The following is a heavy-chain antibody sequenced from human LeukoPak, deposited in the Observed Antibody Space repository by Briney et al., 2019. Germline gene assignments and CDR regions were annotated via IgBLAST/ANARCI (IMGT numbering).Heavy chain of an antibody. V-gene: IGHV3-48*03. J-gene: IGHJ6*02. CDR2: ISSSGSTI. CDR3: ASLDYYYYYGMDV. Sequence: GGSLRLSCAASGFTFSSYEMNWVRQAPGKGLEWVSYISSSGSTIYYADFVKGRFTISRDNAKNSLYLQMNSLRAEDTAVYYCASLDYYYYYGMDVWGQGTTVTVSS. CDR1: GFTFSSYE.